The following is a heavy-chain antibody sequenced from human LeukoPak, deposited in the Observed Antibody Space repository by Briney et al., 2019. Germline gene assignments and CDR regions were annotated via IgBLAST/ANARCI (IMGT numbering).Heavy chain of an antibody. V-gene: IGHV1-2*06. D-gene: IGHD4-17*01. CDR2: INPNSGGT. CDR1: GYTFTGYY. Sequence: GASVKVSCKASGYTFTGYYMHWVRQAPGQGLEWIGRINPNSGGTNYAQKFQGRVTMTRDTSISTAYMELSRLRSDDTAVYYCARAYGAIPSDFDYWGQGTLVTVSS. J-gene: IGHJ4*02. CDR3: ARAYGAIPSDFDY.